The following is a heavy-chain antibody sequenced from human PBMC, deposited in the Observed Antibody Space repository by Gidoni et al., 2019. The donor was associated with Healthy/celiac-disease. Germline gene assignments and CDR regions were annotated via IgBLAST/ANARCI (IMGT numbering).Heavy chain of an antibody. CDR3: ARERYCSSTSCYTGGLDY. CDR1: GFTFSSYA. CDR2: ISDDGSNK. Sequence: QVQLVESGGGVVQPGRSLRLSCAASGFTFSSYARHWVRQAPGKGLEGGEVISDDGSNKYYADAVKGRFTISRDNSKNTLYLQMNSLRAEDTAVYYCARERYCSSTSCYTGGLDYWGQGTLVTVSS. J-gene: IGHJ4*02. D-gene: IGHD2-2*02. V-gene: IGHV3-30*04.